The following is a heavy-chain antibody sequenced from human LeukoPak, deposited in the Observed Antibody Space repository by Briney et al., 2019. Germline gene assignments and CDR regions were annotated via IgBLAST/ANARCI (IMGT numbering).Heavy chain of an antibody. D-gene: IGHD1-26*01. J-gene: IGHJ6*02. CDR3: ARGSGGASLVGHYYYYYGMDV. V-gene: IGHV4-59*01. CDR2: IYYSGST. CDR1: GGSISSYY. Sequence: PSETLSLTCTVSGGSISSYYWSWIRQPPGKGLEWIGYIYYSGSTNYNPPLKSRVTISVDTSKNQFSLKLGSVTAADTAVYYCARGSGGASLVGHYYYYYGMDVWGQGTTVTVSS.